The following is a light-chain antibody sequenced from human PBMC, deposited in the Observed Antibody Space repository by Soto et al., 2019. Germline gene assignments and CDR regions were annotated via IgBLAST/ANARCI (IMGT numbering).Light chain of an antibody. CDR3: QQYGRSQT. V-gene: IGKV3-15*01. J-gene: IGKJ1*01. Sequence: EIVMTQSPATLSVSPGERATLSCRASQSVGSNLAWYQQKPGQAPRLLIYGASTRANGIPARFNGTGSGTEFTLTISSLQSEDFALYYCQQYGRSQTCVQGTKVDIK. CDR1: QSVGSN. CDR2: GAS.